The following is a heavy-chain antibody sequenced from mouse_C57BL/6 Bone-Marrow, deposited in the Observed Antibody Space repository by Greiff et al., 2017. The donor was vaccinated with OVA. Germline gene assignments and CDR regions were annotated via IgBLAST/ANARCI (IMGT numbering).Heavy chain of an antibody. CDR3: ARCEVTEPFDY. CDR1: GYAFTNYL. V-gene: IGHV1-54*01. D-gene: IGHD2-1*01. J-gene: IGHJ2*01. Sequence: QVQLQQSGAELVKPGASVKLSCKASGYAFTNYLIEWVKQRPGQGLEWIGVINPGSGGTNYNEKFKGKATLTADKSSSTAYMQLSSLTSEDSAVYFCARCEVTEPFDYWGQGTTLTVSS. CDR2: INPGSGGT.